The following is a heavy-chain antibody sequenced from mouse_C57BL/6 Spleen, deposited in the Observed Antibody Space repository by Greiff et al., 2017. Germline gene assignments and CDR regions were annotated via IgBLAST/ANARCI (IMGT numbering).Heavy chain of an antibody. J-gene: IGHJ1*03. D-gene: IGHD2-4*01. CDR1: GFTFSDYG. CDR2: ISSGSSTI. Sequence: DVKLVESGGGLVKPGGSLKLSCAASGFTFSDYGMHWVRQAPEKGLEWVAYISSGSSTIYYADTVKGRFTISRDNAKNTLFLQMTSLRSEDTAMYYCARDYDGDWYFDVWGTGTTVTVSS. V-gene: IGHV5-17*01. CDR3: ARDYDGDWYFDV.